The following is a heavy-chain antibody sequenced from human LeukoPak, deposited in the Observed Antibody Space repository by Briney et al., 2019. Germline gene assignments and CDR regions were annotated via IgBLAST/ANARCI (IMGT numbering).Heavy chain of an antibody. CDR1: GFTFSSYW. D-gene: IGHD6-19*01. CDR3: ARYSSGWYYYYGMDV. J-gene: IGHJ6*02. CDR2: INSDGSST. V-gene: IGHV3-74*01. Sequence: GGSLRLSCAASGFTFSSYWMHWVRQAPGKGLVWVSRINSDGSSTSYADSVKGRFTISRDNAKNTLYPQMNSLRAEDTAVYYCARYSSGWYYYYGMDVWGQGTTVTVSS.